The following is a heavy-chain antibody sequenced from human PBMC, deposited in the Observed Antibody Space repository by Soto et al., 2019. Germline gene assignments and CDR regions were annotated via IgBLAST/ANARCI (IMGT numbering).Heavy chain of an antibody. V-gene: IGHV1-69*06. Sequence: QVQLVQSGAEVKKPGSSVKVSCKASGGTFSNYALTWVRQAPGQGLEWMGGIIPLSGTPNYAQKFQGRVTITADKSTTTVYMELSSLRSEDTAVYYCTRGIQLWSRGQGTLVTVSS. D-gene: IGHD5-18*01. J-gene: IGHJ4*02. CDR1: GGTFSNYA. CDR3: TRGIQLWS. CDR2: IIPLSGTP.